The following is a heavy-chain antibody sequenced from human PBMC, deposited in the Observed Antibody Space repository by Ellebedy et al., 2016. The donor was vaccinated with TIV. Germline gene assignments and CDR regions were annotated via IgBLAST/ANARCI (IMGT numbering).Heavy chain of an antibody. CDR3: ARGAVTMVRGGLTGYYGMDV. Sequence: ASVKVSCXASGYTFTGYYMHWVRQAPGQGLEWMGWINPNSGGTNYAQKFQGWVTMTRDTSISTAYMGLSRLRSDDTAVYYCARGAVTMVRGGLTGYYGMDVWGQGTTVTVSS. D-gene: IGHD3-10*01. CDR2: INPNSGGT. CDR1: GYTFTGYY. J-gene: IGHJ6*02. V-gene: IGHV1-2*04.